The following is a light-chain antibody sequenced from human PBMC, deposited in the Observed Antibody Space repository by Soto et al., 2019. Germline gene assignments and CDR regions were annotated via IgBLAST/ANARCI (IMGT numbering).Light chain of an antibody. CDR2: AAS. CDR1: QGISSW. V-gene: IGKV1-12*01. Sequence: DIQMTQSPSSVSASVGDRVTITCRASQGISSWLAWYQQKPGKAPKLLNYAASSLQSGDPSRFSGSVSVTDFILSFSSLLPDDFATDYCQQANSFPPTLGGGTKLDIK. CDR3: QQANSFPPT. J-gene: IGKJ4*01.